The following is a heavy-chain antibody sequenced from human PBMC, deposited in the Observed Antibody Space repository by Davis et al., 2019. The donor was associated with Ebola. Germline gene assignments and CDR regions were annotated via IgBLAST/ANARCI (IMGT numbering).Heavy chain of an antibody. V-gene: IGHV3-74*01. CDR2: INGDATIT. CDR3: ARVATDWFDP. Sequence: GESLNISCAASGFTFSSYWMHWVRQTPGTGLVWVSNINGDATITNSADSVNGRFTISRDNAKNTLYLQMNSLRVEDAGLYFCARVATDWFDPWGQGTLVTVSS. J-gene: IGHJ5*02. CDR1: GFTFSSYW.